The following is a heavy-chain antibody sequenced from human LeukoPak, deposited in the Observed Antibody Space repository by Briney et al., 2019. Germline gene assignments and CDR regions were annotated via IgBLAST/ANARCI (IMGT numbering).Heavy chain of an antibody. V-gene: IGHV3-11*05. D-gene: IGHD6-13*01. CDR3: ARVGSLAAAGTVDY. CDR1: GFTFSDYY. CDR2: ISSSSSDT. J-gene: IGHJ4*02. Sequence: PGASLRLSCAASGFTFSDYYMSWFRQAPGKGLEWVSYISSSSSDTTYADSVKGRFTISRDNAKNSLYLQMNSLRAEDTAVYYCARVGSLAAAGTVDYWGQGTLVTVSS.